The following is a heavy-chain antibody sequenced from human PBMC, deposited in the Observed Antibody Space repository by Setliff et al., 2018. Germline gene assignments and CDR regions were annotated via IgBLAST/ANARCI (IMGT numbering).Heavy chain of an antibody. CDR3: ARATAYYGSRSYYAFDF. D-gene: IGHD3-10*01. Sequence: HPGGSLRLSCAASGFTFTSDALTWVRQAPGKGLEWVSIISGDGGSIYYADSVKGRFTISRDNSNNTLYLQMSSLRAEDTAVYYCARATAYYGSRSYYAFDFWGQGTQVTVSS. CDR1: GFTFTSDA. V-gene: IGHV3-23*03. CDR2: ISGDGGSI. J-gene: IGHJ4*02.